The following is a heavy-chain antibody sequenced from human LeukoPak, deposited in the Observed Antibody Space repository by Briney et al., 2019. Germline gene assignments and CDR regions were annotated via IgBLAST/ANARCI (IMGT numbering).Heavy chain of an antibody. V-gene: IGHV1-18*01. CDR2: ISDYNGNT. CDR3: ARDIKVEWELHGNWFDP. J-gene: IGHJ5*02. Sequence: ASVKVSCKASGYTFTSYGISWVRQAPGQGLEWMGWISDYNGNTNYAQKLQGRVTMTTDTSTSTAYMELRSLRSDDTAVYYCARDIKVEWELHGNWFDPWGQGTLVTVSS. CDR1: GYTFTSYG. D-gene: IGHD1-26*01.